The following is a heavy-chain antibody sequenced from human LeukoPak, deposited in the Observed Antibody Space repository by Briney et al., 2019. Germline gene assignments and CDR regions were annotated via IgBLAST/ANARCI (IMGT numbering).Heavy chain of an antibody. D-gene: IGHD3-22*01. V-gene: IGHV1-2*02. J-gene: IGHJ6*03. Sequence: ASVKVSCKASGYTFTGYYMHWVRQAPGQGLEWMGWINPNSGGTNYAQKFQGRVTMTRDTSISTAYMELSRLRSDDTAVYYCARDDYDSSGYYPAQSYYYYMDVWGKGTTVTVSS. CDR3: ARDDYDSSGYYPAQSYYYYMDV. CDR2: INPNSGGT. CDR1: GYTFTGYY.